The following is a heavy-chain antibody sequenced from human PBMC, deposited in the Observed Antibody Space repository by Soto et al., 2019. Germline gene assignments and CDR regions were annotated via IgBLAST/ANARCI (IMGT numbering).Heavy chain of an antibody. CDR2: ISAYNGNT. CDR3: ARPSGSYGDYAWSLKY. CDR1: GYTFTGYS. V-gene: IGHV1-18*01. Sequence: QVQLVQSGAEVKKPGASVKVSCKASGYTFTGYSVGWVRQAPGQGLEWMGWISAYNGNTNYAQKFQDRLTMTTDASTSTVYMELRSLRSDDTAVYYCARPSGSYGDYAWSLKYWGQGTLVTVSS. D-gene: IGHD4-17*01. J-gene: IGHJ4*02.